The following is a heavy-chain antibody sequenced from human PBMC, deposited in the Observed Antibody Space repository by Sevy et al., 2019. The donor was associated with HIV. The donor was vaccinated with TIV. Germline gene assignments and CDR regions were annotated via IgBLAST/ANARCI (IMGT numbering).Heavy chain of an antibody. V-gene: IGHV1-69*13. Sequence: ASVKVSCKASGGSFSFYGISWVRQAPGQGLEWMGGIIPISATANYAQKFQGRVTITADESTSTAYMEMSGLRSEDTAVYYCASTDYYDSDGYYLYAFDIWGQGTVVTVSS. CDR3: ASTDYYDSDGYYLYAFDI. J-gene: IGHJ3*02. CDR2: IIPISATA. CDR1: GGSFSFYG. D-gene: IGHD3-22*01.